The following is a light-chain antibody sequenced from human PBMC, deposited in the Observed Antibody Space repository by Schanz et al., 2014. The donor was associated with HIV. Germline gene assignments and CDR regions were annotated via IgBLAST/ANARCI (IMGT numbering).Light chain of an antibody. CDR3: SSYTTSRTWV. J-gene: IGLJ3*02. V-gene: IGLV2-14*01. Sequence: QSALTQPASLSGSPGQSITISCTEINSDVGGYNFVSWYQQHPGKAPKLMIYEVSKRPSGVSNRFSGSRSGNTASLTVSGLQTEDEADFYCSSYTTSRTWVFGGGTKLTVL. CDR2: EVS. CDR1: NSDVGGYNF.